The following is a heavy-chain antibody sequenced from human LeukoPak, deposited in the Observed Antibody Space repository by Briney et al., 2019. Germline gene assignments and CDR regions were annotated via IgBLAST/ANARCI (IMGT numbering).Heavy chain of an antibody. D-gene: IGHD2-21*02. V-gene: IGHV1-18*01. J-gene: IGHJ1*01. CDR1: GYIFTSYD. CDR3: ARGIVVVTAISPLSEYFQH. Sequence: ASVKVSCKASGYIFTSYDISWVRQAPGQGLEWMGWISVYNGNTNYAQKLQGRVTMTTDTSTSTAYMELRSLRSDDTAVYYCARGIVVVTAISPLSEYFQHWGQGTLVTVSS. CDR2: ISVYNGNT.